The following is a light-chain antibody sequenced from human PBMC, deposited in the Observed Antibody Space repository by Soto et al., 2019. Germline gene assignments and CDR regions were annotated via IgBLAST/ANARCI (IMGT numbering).Light chain of an antibody. J-gene: IGKJ1*01. CDR1: QSISSY. V-gene: IGKV1-39*01. CDR3: QQSYSTPRT. Sequence: DIQMTQSPSSLSASVGDRVTITCRASQSISSYINWYQQKPGKAPKLLIYAASSLQSGVPSRFSGSGSWTDFTHNISRLQPEDFATYYCQQSYSTPRTFGQGTKVEIK. CDR2: AAS.